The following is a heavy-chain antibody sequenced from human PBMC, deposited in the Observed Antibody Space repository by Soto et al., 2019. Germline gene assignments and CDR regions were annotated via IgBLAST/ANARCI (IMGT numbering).Heavy chain of an antibody. V-gene: IGHV4-34*01. J-gene: IGHJ4*02. Sequence: QMQLKQWGAGLLKPSETLSLTCAVYGGSFSSYYWTWIRQPPGKGLEWIGEINHSGSTNYNPSLKSRVAISIDTSKNQFSLNLTSVTAADTAVYYCARPTMDYWGQGTLVTVSS. D-gene: IGHD3-10*01. CDR2: INHSGST. CDR3: ARPTMDY. CDR1: GGSFSSYY.